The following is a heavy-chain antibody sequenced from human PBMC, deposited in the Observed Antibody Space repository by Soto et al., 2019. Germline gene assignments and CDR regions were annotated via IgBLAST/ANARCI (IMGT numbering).Heavy chain of an antibody. Sequence: EVQLIESGGGWVQPGTSLRVSCAASGFTFHEYAMHWVRQAPGKGLEWVSGISSDGDTIAYADSVQGRFTVFRDNAKNSLYLQMTSLRADDTAVYYCAKDRRAGGNYGFYSDFWGQGALVIVSS. V-gene: IGHV3-9*01. J-gene: IGHJ4*02. CDR2: ISSDGDTI. D-gene: IGHD1-7*01. CDR3: AKDRRAGGNYGFYSDF. CDR1: GFTFHEYA.